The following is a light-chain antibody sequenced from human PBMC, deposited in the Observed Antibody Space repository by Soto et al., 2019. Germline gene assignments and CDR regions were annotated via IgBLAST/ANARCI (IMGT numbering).Light chain of an antibody. CDR2: DAS. Sequence: DIQMTQSPSTLCASVGDRVTITCRASQSISSWLAWYQQKPGKAPKLLIYDASSLESGVPSRFSGSGSGTEFTLTISSLEPEDFALYYCQQHINWPLTFGGGTKVDIK. V-gene: IGKV1-5*01. J-gene: IGKJ4*01. CDR1: QSISSW. CDR3: QQHINWPLT.